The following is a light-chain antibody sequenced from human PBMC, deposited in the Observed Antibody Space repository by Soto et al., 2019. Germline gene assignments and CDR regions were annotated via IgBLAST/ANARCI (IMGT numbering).Light chain of an antibody. CDR2: DVS. J-gene: IGLJ1*01. CDR3: SSYTSGSTRV. Sequence: QSALTQPASVSGSPGQSITISCTGTSSDVGGYNYVSWYQQHPGKAPKLMIYDVSNRPAGVSNRFSGSKSGNTASLTISGLHAEDEADYYCSSYTSGSTRVFGTGTKLTVL. CDR1: SSDVGGYNY. V-gene: IGLV2-14*01.